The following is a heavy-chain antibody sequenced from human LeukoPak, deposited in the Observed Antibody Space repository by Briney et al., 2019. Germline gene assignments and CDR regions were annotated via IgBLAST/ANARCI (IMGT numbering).Heavy chain of an antibody. CDR1: GGSISSSDYY. V-gene: IGHV4-39*01. J-gene: IGHJ6*03. Sequence: SETLSLTCTVSGGSISSSDYYWGWIRQPPGKGLEWIGSIYYSGSTYYNPSLKSRVTISVDTSKNQFSLKLSSVTAADTAVYYCARHQTYYYYMDVWGKGTTVTVSS. CDR2: IYYSGST. CDR3: ARHQTYYYYMDV.